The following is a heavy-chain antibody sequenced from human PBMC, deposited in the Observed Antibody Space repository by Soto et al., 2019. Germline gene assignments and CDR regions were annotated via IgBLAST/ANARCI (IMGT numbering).Heavy chain of an antibody. CDR1: GRSFSGYY. J-gene: IGHJ5*02. D-gene: IGHD3-3*01. CDR3: ARAYYDFWSGYSNWFDP. V-gene: IGHV4-34*01. CDR2: INHSGST. Sequence: SETLSLTCAVYGRSFSGYYWSWIRQPPGKGLEWIGEINHSGSTNYNPSLKSRVTISVDTSKNQFSLKLSSVTAADTAVYYCARAYYDFWSGYSNWFDPWGQGTLVTVSS.